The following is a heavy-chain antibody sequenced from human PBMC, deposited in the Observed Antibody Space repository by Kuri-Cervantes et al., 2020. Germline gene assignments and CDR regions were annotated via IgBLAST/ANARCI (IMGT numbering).Heavy chain of an antibody. Sequence: GGSLRLSCAASGFTFSSYGMHWVRQAPGKGLEWVAVIWYDGSNKYYADSVKGRFTISRDNSKNTLYLQMNSLRAEDTAVYYCAKDRGIAVAGTGWYFDLWGRGTLVTVSS. CDR3: AKDRGIAVAGTGWYFDL. J-gene: IGHJ2*01. CDR1: GFTFSSYG. CDR2: IWYDGSNK. D-gene: IGHD6-19*01. V-gene: IGHV3-30*02.